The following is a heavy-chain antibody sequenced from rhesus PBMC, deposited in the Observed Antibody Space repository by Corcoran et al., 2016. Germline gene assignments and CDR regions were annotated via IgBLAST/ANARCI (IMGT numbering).Heavy chain of an antibody. CDR1: GYAFTGSW. V-gene: IGHV5-43*01. J-gene: IGHJ4*01. CDR3: AKVGWNYKYYFDY. CDR2: IYPGDSDT. Sequence: VQLVQSGPEVTCPGESLRNSCKPSGYAFTGSWTSWVRQMPGKGLEWMGSIYPGDSDTRYNPSFQGHVTISADKSISTTYLQWSSLKASDTATYYCAKVGWNYKYYFDYWGQGVLVTVSS. D-gene: IGHD1-1*01.